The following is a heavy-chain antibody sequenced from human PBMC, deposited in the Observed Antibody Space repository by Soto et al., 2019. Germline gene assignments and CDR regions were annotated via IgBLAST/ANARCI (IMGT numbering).Heavy chain of an antibody. J-gene: IGHJ5*02. CDR1: GFTFSSYS. CDR2: ISSSSSYI. CDR3: ARELAVAGTSWFDP. D-gene: IGHD6-19*01. V-gene: IGHV3-21*01. Sequence: GSLRLSCAASGFTFSSYSMNLVRHAPGKGLEWVSSISSSSSYIYYADSVKGRFTISRDNAKNSLYLQMNSLRAEDTAVYYCARELAVAGTSWFDPWGQGTLVTVYS.